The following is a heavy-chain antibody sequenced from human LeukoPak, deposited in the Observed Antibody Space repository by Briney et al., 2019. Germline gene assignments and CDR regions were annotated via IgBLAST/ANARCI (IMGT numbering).Heavy chain of an antibody. CDR3: ARGRRDCSGDCYVAFDI. CDR2: ISSSGSTI. Sequence: GGSLRLSCAASGFTFTTYGMTWVRQAPGKGLEWVSYISSSGSTIYHADSVKGRFTISMDNAKNSLYLQMNSLRAEDTAVYYCARGRRDCSGDCYVAFDIWGQGTMVTVSS. D-gene: IGHD2-21*02. CDR1: GFTFTTYG. J-gene: IGHJ3*02. V-gene: IGHV3-48*04.